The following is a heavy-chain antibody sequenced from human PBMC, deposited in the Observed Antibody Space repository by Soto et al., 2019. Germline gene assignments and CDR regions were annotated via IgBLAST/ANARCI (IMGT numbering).Heavy chain of an antibody. D-gene: IGHD6-19*01. Sequence: SETLSLTCTVSGCSLRSGDYYWSWIRQPPGKGLEWIGYIYYSGSTYYNPSLKSRVTMSVDTSKSQFSLKLNSVTAADTAVYYCARDVAVAGNGFDYWGQGTLVTVS. CDR2: IYYSGST. V-gene: IGHV4-30-4*01. CDR3: ARDVAVAGNGFDY. CDR1: GCSLRSGDYY. J-gene: IGHJ4*02.